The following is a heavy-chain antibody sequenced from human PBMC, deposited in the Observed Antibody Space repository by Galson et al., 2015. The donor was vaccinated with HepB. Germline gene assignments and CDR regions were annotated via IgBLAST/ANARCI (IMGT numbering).Heavy chain of an antibody. CDR2: IISILGIA. CDR1: GGTFSSYA. V-gene: IGHV1-69*04. Sequence: SVKVSCKASGGTFSSYAISWVRQAPGQGLEWMGRIISILGIANYAQKFQGRVTITADKSTSTAYMELSSLRSEDTVVYYCARAALYHPGVVWSGYYWDYWGQGTLVTVSS. D-gene: IGHD3-3*01. J-gene: IGHJ4*02. CDR3: ARAALYHPGVVWSGYYWDY.